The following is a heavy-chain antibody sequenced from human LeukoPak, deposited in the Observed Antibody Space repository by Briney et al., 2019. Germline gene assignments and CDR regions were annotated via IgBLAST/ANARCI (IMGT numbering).Heavy chain of an antibody. V-gene: IGHV1-2*02. D-gene: IGHD5-12*01. CDR3: ARDDSGYDGSVAFDI. J-gene: IGHJ3*02. CDR2: INPNSGGT. Sequence: ASVKVSCKASGYTFTGYYMHWVRQAPGQGLEWMGWINPNSGGTNYAQKFQGRVTMTRDTSISTAYMELSGLRSDDTAVYYCARDDSGYDGSVAFDIWGQGTMVTVSS. CDR1: GYTFTGYY.